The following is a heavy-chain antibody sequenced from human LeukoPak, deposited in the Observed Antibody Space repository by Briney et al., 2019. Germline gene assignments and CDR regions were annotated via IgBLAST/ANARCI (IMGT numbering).Heavy chain of an antibody. CDR2: ISSSSSYI. D-gene: IGHD6-13*01. CDR1: GFTFSSYS. V-gene: IGHV3-21*01. J-gene: IGHJ4*02. Sequence: GGSLRLSCAASGFTFSSYSMNWVRQAPGKGLEWVSSISSSSSYIYYADSVKGRFTISRDNAKNSLYLQMNSLRAEDTAVYYCARDRGSSWTFDYWGQGTLVTVSS. CDR3: ARDRGSSWTFDY.